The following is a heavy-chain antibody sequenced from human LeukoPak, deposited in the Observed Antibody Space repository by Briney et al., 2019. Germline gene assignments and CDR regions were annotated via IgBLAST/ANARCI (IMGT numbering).Heavy chain of an antibody. D-gene: IGHD3-10*01. CDR3: ARGRANYYGSGSYYRRGLIFDY. V-gene: IGHV1-69*13. CDR2: IIPIFGTA. CDR1: GGTFSSYA. J-gene: IGHJ4*02. Sequence: SVKVSCKASGGTFSSYAISWVRQAPGQGLEWMGGIIPIFGTANYAQKFQGRVTITADESTSTAYMELSSLRSEDTAVYYCARGRANYYGSGSYYRRGLIFDYWGQGTLVTVSS.